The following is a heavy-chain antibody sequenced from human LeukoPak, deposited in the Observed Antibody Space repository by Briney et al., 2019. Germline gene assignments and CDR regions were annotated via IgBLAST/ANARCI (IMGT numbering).Heavy chain of an antibody. Sequence: PGGSLRLSCAASGFTFSTYAMNWVRQAPAKGLEWVSTIGGGGPTTDYADSVKDRFTISRDNSKNTLYLQMNSLRSEDTAVYYCATGSSPPVYYYYYYMDVWGKGTTVTVSS. CDR3: ATGSSPPVYYYYYYMDV. CDR2: IGGGGPTT. J-gene: IGHJ6*03. D-gene: IGHD6-6*01. V-gene: IGHV3-23*01. CDR1: GFTFSTYA.